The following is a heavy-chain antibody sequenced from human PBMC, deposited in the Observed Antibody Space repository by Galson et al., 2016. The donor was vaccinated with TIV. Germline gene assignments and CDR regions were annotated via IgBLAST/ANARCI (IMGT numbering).Heavy chain of an antibody. V-gene: IGHV1-69*13. J-gene: IGHJ5*02. CDR1: GGIFRSFA. Sequence: SVKVSCKASGGIFRSFAITWVRQAPGQGLEWMGGIIAIFGKTNYAQKFQGRVTITADETTSTAYVELNSLTSEDTAVYYCARATNYYDNWFDPWGQGTLVTVSS. D-gene: IGHD3-10*01. CDR2: IIAIFGKT. CDR3: ARATNYYDNWFDP.